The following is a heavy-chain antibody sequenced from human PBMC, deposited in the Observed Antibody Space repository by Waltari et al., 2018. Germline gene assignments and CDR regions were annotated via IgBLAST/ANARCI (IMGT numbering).Heavy chain of an antibody. CDR2: IFNSATT. J-gene: IGHJ3*02. CDR1: GDSSRGNY. D-gene: IGHD2-21*01. Sequence: QVQLQESGPGLVEPSATLSLTCTVSGDSSRGNYWSWIRQPPGKGLEWIGYIFNSATTNYNPSLKSRVTISADMSKNQLALRLTSMTAADTAVYYCARGYGAYCGEDCSDPFDIWGRGTMVTVSS. CDR3: ARGYGAYCGEDCSDPFDI. V-gene: IGHV4-59*01.